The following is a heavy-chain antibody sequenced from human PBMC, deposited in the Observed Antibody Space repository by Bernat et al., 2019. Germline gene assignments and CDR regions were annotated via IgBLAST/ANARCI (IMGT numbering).Heavy chain of an antibody. CDR2: ISGSGGST. CDR3: ARDNIQQLALDTSYYFDY. V-gene: IGHV3-23*01. D-gene: IGHD6-13*01. Sequence: EVQLLESGGGLVQPGGSLRLSCAASGFTFSSYAMSWVRQAPGKGLEWVSAISGSGGSTYYADSVKGRFTISRDNSKNTLYLQMNSLRAEDTAVYYCARDNIQQLALDTSYYFDYWGQGTLVTVSS. J-gene: IGHJ4*02. CDR1: GFTFSSYA.